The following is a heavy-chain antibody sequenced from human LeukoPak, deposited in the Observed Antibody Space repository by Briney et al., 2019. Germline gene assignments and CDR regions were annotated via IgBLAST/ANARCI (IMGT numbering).Heavy chain of an antibody. J-gene: IGHJ6*03. Sequence: GGSLRLSCAASGFTFSSYGMHWVRQAPGKGLEWVAFIRYDGSNKYYADSVKGRFTISRDNSKNTLYLQMNSLRAEDTAVYYCARGISGYDAKFYYYYYMDVWGKGTTVTISS. CDR2: IRYDGSNK. CDR3: ARGISGYDAKFYYYYYMDV. V-gene: IGHV3-30*02. D-gene: IGHD5-12*01. CDR1: GFTFSSYG.